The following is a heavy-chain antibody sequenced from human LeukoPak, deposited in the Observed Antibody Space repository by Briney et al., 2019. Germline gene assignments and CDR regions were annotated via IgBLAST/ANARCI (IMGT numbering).Heavy chain of an antibody. J-gene: IGHJ4*02. V-gene: IGHV1-24*01. CDR1: GYTLTELS. D-gene: IGHD3-3*01. CDR2: FDPEDGET. CDR3: ATVGTYDFWSGYHNYFDY. Sequence: ASVKVSCEVSGYTLTELSMHWVRQAPGKGLEWMGGFDPEDGETIYAQKFQGRVTMTEDTSTDTAYMELSSLRSEDTAVYYCATVGTYDFWSGYHNYFDYWGQGTLVTVSS.